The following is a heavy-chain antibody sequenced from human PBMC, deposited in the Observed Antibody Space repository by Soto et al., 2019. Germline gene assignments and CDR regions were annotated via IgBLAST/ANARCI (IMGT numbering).Heavy chain of an antibody. J-gene: IGHJ4*02. CDR1: GLDVKAIY. D-gene: IGHD4-17*01. Sequence: PGGSLRLSCAVSGLDVKAIYMSWLRRAPGKGLEWVAGLYTFGEGYYADFAAGRFTIARHESKNTLLLEMIDLKIEDTAIYYCARDKDFGDYTFDLWGQGTLVTVSS. CDR3: ARDKDFGDYTFDL. V-gene: IGHV3-53*01. CDR2: LYTFGEG.